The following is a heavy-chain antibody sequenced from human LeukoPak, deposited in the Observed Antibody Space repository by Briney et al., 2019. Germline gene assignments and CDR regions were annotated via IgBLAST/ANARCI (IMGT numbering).Heavy chain of an antibody. CDR3: ARDDCTNGHGWFDP. CDR2: IYYSGST. CDR1: GGSISSGDYY. D-gene: IGHD2-8*01. J-gene: IGHJ5*02. V-gene: IGHV4-30-4*08. Sequence: PSETLSLTCTVSGGSISSGDYYWSWIRQPPGKGLEWIGYIYYSGSTYYNPSLKNRCTISVATSKNQFSLKLSSVTAADTAVYYCARDDCTNGHGWFDPWGQGTLVTVSS.